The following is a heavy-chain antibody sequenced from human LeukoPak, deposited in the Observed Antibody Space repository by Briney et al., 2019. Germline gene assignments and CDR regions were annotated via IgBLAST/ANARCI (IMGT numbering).Heavy chain of an antibody. V-gene: IGHV4-30-2*01. J-gene: IGHJ4*02. D-gene: IGHD3-9*01. Sequence: SETLSLTCAVSGGSISSGGYSWSWIRQPPGKGLEWIGYIYESGSTYYNPSLKSRVTILVDTSKNQFSLKLSSVTAADTAVYYCARETYYDILTGYHAYYFDYWGQGTLVTVSS. CDR2: IYESGST. CDR1: GGSISSGGYS. CDR3: ARETYYDILTGYHAYYFDY.